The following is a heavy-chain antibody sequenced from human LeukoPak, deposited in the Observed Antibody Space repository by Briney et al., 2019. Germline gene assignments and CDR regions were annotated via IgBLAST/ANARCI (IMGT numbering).Heavy chain of an antibody. V-gene: IGHV4-34*01. CDR3: AREGGSSSYNWFDP. D-gene: IGHD6-6*01. Sequence: PSETLSLTCAVYGGSFSGYYWSWIRQPPGKGLEWIGEINHSGSTNYNPSLKSRVTISVDTSKNQFSLKLSSVTAADTAVYYCAREGGSSSYNWFDPWGQGTLVTVSS. J-gene: IGHJ5*02. CDR2: INHSGST. CDR1: GGSFSGYY.